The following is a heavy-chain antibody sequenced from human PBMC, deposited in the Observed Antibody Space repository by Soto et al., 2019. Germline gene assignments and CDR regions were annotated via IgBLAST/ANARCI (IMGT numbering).Heavy chain of an antibody. D-gene: IGHD3-16*02. CDR1: GFTFSSYG. V-gene: IGHV3-33*01. J-gene: IGHJ4*02. Sequence: QVQLVESGGGVVQPGRSLRLSCAASGFTFSSYGMHWVRQAPGKGLEWVAVIWYDGSNKYYADSVKGRFTISRDNSKNTLYLQMNSLRAEDTAVYYCARDRYGGYGHFDYWGQGTLVTVSS. CDR3: ARDRYGGYGHFDY. CDR2: IWYDGSNK.